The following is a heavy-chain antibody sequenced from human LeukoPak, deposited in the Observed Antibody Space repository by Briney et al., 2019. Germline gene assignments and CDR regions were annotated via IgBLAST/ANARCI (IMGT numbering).Heavy chain of an antibody. D-gene: IGHD3-22*01. V-gene: IGHV1-69*04. CDR2: IIPILGIA. CDR1: GGTFSSYA. Sequence: ASVKVSCKASGGTFSSYAISWVRQAPGQGLEWMGRIIPILGIANYAQKFQGRVTITADKSTSTAYMELSSLRSEDTAAYYCARTSYPYESSGYYYGWFDPWGQGTLVTVSS. CDR3: ARTSYPYESSGYYYGWFDP. J-gene: IGHJ5*02.